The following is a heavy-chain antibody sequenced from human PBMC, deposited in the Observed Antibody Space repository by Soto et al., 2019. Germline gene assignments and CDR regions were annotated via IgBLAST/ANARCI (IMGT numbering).Heavy chain of an antibody. V-gene: IGHV3-33*01. CDR1: GFTFSSYG. D-gene: IGHD6-6*01. CDR2: IWYDGSNK. Sequence: QVQLVESGGGVVQPGRSLRLSCAASGFTFSSYGMHWVRQAPGKGLEWVAVIWYDGSNKYYADSVKGRFTISRDNSKNTLYLQLNSLRAEDAAVYYCARGGSSSPHFDYWGQGTLVTVSS. J-gene: IGHJ4*02. CDR3: ARGGSSSPHFDY.